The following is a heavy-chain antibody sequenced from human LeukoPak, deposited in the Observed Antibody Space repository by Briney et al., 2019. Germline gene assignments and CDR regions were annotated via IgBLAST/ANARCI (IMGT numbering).Heavy chain of an antibody. D-gene: IGHD3-22*01. CDR1: GFTFTSSA. J-gene: IGHJ4*02. CDR2: ISGSGGST. V-gene: IGHV3-23*01. CDR3: ASHKENFYDSSGNY. Sequence: GGSLRLSCAASGFTFTSSAMSWVRQPPGKGLECVSSISGSGGSTDYAGSVKGRFTISRDNSKNTLYLQMNGLRAEDTAVYYCASHKENFYDSSGNYWGQGTLVTVSS.